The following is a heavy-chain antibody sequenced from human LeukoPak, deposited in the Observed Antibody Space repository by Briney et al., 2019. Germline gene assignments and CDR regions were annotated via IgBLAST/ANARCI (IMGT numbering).Heavy chain of an antibody. V-gene: IGHV1-8*01. J-gene: IGHJ2*01. D-gene: IGHD2-8*02. CDR2: MNPNSGNT. CDR1: GYTFTSYD. CDR3: ARIRGLTGIYWYFDL. Sequence: ASVKVSCKASGYTFTSYDINWVRQATGQGLEWMGWMNPNSGNTGYAQKFQGRVTMTRNTSKSTAYMELSSLRSEDTAVYYCARIRGLTGIYWYFDLWGRGTLVTVSS.